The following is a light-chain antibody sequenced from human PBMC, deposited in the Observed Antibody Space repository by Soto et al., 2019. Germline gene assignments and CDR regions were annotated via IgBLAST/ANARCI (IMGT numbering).Light chain of an antibody. J-gene: IGLJ1*01. CDR1: TYNIGGNR. Sequence: QSVLTQPPSASGTPGQRGTISCSGSTYNIGGNRVNWYQQVPGTAPKFLIYGNNQRPSGVPDRFSGSKSGTSASLAISGLQSEDEADYYCAAWDDSLKGYVFGTGTKLTVL. V-gene: IGLV1-44*01. CDR2: GNN. CDR3: AAWDDSLKGYV.